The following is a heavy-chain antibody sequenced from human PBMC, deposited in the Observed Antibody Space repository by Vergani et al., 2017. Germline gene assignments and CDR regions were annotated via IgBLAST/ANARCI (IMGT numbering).Heavy chain of an antibody. CDR2: VDPEDGET. Sequence: EVQLVLSGAEVKKPGATMKIFCKVSGYTFTDHYMHWVKQAPGKGLEWMGLVDPEDGETIYAEKFKGRVTIAADTSTDTAHLELSSLRAEDTAVYYCATPQTVTTGGMEVWGQGTTVIVSS. CDR1: GYTFTDHY. V-gene: IGHV1-69-2*01. D-gene: IGHD4-17*01. J-gene: IGHJ6*02. CDR3: ATPQTVTTGGMEV.